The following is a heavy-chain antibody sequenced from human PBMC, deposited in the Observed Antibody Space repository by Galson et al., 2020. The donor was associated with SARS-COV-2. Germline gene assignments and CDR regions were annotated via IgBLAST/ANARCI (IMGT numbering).Heavy chain of an antibody. V-gene: IGHV2-26*01. J-gene: IGHJ6*02. CDR3: ARMTLLWFGEDYYYYGMDV. Sequence: KMSGPTLVKPTETLTLTCTVSGFSLSNARMGVSWIRQPPGKALEWLAHIFSNDEKSYSTSLKSRLTISKDTSKSQVVLTMTNMDPVDTATYYCARMTLLWFGEDYYYYGMDVWGQGTTVTVSS. CDR2: IFSNDEK. CDR1: GFSLSNARMG. D-gene: IGHD3-10*01.